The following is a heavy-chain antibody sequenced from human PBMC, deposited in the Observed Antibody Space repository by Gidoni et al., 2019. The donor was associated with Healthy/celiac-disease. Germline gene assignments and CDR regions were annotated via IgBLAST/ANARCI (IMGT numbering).Heavy chain of an antibody. CDR2: IYHSGST. CDR3: ARGGLVTGTLLPIEYFTSHFNWFDP. CDR1: GGSISSSNW. Sequence: QVQLQESGPGLVKPSGTLSLTCAVSGGSISSSNWWSWVRQPPGKGLEWIGEIYHSGSTNYNPSLKSRVTISVDKSKNQFSLKLSSVTAADTAVYYCARGGLVTGTLLPIEYFTSHFNWFDPWGQGTLVTVSS. J-gene: IGHJ5*02. V-gene: IGHV4-4*02. D-gene: IGHD2-21*02.